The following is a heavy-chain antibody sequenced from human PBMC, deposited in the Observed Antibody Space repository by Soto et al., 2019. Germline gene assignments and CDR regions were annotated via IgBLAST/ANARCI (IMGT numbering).Heavy chain of an antibody. V-gene: IGHV3-15*01. Sequence: GGSLRLSCAASGVTFCNAWMSGVRKAPGKGLEWVGRIKSKTDGGTTDYAAPVKGRFTISRDDSKNTLYLQMNSLKTEDTAVYYCTTDDPKYCGGDCSTPLRFDYWGQGTLVTVSS. CDR2: IKSKTDGGTT. D-gene: IGHD2-21*02. J-gene: IGHJ4*02. CDR3: TTDDPKYCGGDCSTPLRFDY. CDR1: GVTFCNAW.